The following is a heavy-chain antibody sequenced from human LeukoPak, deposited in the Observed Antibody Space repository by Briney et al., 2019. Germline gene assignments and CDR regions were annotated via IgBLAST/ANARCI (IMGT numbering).Heavy chain of an antibody. V-gene: IGHV4-59*08. CDR1: GGSISGYY. Sequence: SETLSLTCTVSGGSISGYYWSWIRQSPGKGLEWIGYVYSSGGTNYNPSLKSRVTISVDTSKSHFSLRLTSVTAADTAVYYCARQRASGTWAFDIWGQGTMVTVSS. D-gene: IGHD3-10*01. CDR3: ARQRASGTWAFDI. CDR2: VYSSGGT. J-gene: IGHJ3*02.